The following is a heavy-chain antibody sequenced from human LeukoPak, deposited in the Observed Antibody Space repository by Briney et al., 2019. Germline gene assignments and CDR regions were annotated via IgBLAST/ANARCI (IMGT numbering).Heavy chain of an antibody. CDR2: VDPEDGET. CDR3: ATEPSHCGGDCPRAFDI. V-gene: IGHV1-69-2*01. Sequence: ASVKVSCKVSGYTFNDYYMHWVQQAPGKGLEWMGLVDPEDGETIYAEKFPGRVTITADTSTDTAYMELSSLRSEDTAVYYCATEPSHCGGDCPRAFDIWGQGTMVTVSS. J-gene: IGHJ3*02. CDR1: GYTFNDYY. D-gene: IGHD2-21*02.